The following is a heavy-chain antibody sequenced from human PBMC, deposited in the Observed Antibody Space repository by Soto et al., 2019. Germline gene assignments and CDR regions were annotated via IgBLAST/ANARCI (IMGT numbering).Heavy chain of an antibody. CDR1: GGSISSYY. CDR2: IYYSGST. CDR3: ARGPYSTSKIDY. Sequence: QVQLQESGPGLVKPSETLSLTCTVSGGSISSYYWSWIRQPPGKGLEWIGYIYYSGSTNYNPSLKSRVTISVDTSKNQFSLQLSSVTAADTAVYYCARGPYSTSKIDYWGQGTLVTVSS. J-gene: IGHJ4*02. V-gene: IGHV4-59*01. D-gene: IGHD2-2*01.